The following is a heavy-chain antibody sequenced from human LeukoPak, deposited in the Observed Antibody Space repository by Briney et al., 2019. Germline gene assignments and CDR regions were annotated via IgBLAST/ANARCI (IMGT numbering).Heavy chain of an antibody. Sequence: ESAPTLLNPTQTLTLTCYFFGFSLRSSGTGVDWVRQLPGKALECLPITYWDGYTLYSPSPRSSLSLTKDSFKDGVARTITNTDPADTATYYSVHRSPARRPQSTSGWYSDYFDFWGQGTLVPASP. CDR1: GFSLRSSGTG. J-gene: IGHJ4*02. CDR3: VHRSPARRPQSTSGWYSDYFDF. V-gene: IGHV2-5*02. CDR2: TYWDGYT. D-gene: IGHD6-19*01.